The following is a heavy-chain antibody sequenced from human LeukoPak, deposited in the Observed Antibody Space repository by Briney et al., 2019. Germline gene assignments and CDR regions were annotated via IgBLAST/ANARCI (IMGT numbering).Heavy chain of an antibody. CDR3: AGIRVVPAAMYYMDV. V-gene: IGHV4-34*01. D-gene: IGHD2-2*01. Sequence: SETLSLTCAVYGGSFSGYYWSWIRQPPGKGLEWIGEINHSGSTNYNPSLKSRVTISVDTSKNQFSLKLSSVTAADTAVYYCAGIRVVPAAMYYMDVWGKGTTVTVSS. CDR1: GGSFSGYY. CDR2: INHSGST. J-gene: IGHJ6*03.